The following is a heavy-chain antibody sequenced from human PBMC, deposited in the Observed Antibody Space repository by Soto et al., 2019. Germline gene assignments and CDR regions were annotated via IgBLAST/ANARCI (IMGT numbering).Heavy chain of an antibody. CDR3: ARHGLWYYGSGSYYNPGNY. CDR2: ISSSSSYI. V-gene: IGHV3-21*01. J-gene: IGHJ4*02. Sequence: PXVSLRLSCAASGFTFSSYSMNGVRQAPGKGLGWVSSISSSSSYIYYADSVKGRFTISRDNAKNSLYLQMNSLRAEDTAVYYCARHGLWYYGSGSYYNPGNYWGQRTLVTVSS. CDR1: GFTFSSYS. D-gene: IGHD3-10*01.